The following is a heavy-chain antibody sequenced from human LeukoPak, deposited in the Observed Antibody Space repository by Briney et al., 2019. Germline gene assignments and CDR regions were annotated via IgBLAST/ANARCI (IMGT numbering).Heavy chain of an antibody. D-gene: IGHD5-18*01. Sequence: GGSLRLSCAASGFTFSSYSMNWVRQAPGKGLEWVSSISSSSSYIYYADSVKGRFTISRDNAKNSLYLQMNSLRAEDTAVYYCTRDSAMVVKRTFDYWGQGTLVTVSS. CDR2: ISSSSSYI. J-gene: IGHJ4*02. CDR3: TRDSAMVVKRTFDY. CDR1: GFTFSSYS. V-gene: IGHV3-21*01.